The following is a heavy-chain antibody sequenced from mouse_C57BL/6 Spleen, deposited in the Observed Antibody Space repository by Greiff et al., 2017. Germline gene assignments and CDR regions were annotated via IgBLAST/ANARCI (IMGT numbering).Heavy chain of an antibody. D-gene: IGHD2-5*01. CDR1: GYAFTNYL. CDR2: INPGSGGT. Sequence: VQLQQSGAELVRPGTSVKVSCKASGYAFTNYLIEWVKQRPGQGLEWIGVINPGSGGTNYNEKFKGKATLTADKSSSTAYMQLSSLTSEDSAVDYCAGSGSNYGGFAYWGQGTLVTVSA. CDR3: AGSGSNYGGFAY. J-gene: IGHJ3*01. V-gene: IGHV1-54*01.